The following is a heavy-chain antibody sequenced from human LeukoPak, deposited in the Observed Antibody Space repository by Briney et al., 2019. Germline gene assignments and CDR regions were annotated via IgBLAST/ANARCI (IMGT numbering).Heavy chain of an antibody. V-gene: IGHV4-59*01. CDR2: IYYSGST. Sequence: SETLSLTCTVSGGSISSYYWSWIRQPPGKGLEWIGYIYYSGSTNYNPSLKSRVTISVDTSKNQFSLKLSSVTAADTAVYYCARFYCGGDCYSGYYYYYYYMDVWGKGTTVTVSS. D-gene: IGHD2-21*02. CDR3: ARFYCGGDCYSGYYYYYYYMDV. CDR1: GGSISSYY. J-gene: IGHJ6*03.